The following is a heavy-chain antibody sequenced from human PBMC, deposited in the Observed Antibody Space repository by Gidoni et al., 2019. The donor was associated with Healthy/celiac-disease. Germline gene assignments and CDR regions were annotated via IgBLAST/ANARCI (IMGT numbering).Heavy chain of an antibody. V-gene: IGHV3-15*07. J-gene: IGHJ4*02. D-gene: IGHD2-2*01. CDR3: TTGLVDIVVVPAMLYGHY. CDR2: IKSKTDGGTT. Sequence: EVQLVESGGGLVKPGGSLRLSCAASGFTFSNAWMNWVRQAPGKGLEWVGRIKSKTDGGTTDYAAPVKGRFTISRDDSKNTLYLQMNSLKTEDTAVYYCTTGLVDIVVVPAMLYGHYWGQGTLVTVSS. CDR1: GFTFSNAW.